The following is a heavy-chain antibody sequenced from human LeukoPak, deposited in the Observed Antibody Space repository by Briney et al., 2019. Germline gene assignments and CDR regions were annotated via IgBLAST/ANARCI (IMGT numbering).Heavy chain of an antibody. V-gene: IGHV1-18*01. CDR2: ISAYNGNT. J-gene: IGHJ4*02. D-gene: IGHD2-2*01. CDR3: ARVVVIPAAKTHGDY. Sequence: ASVKVSCKAPGYTFTSYGISWVRQAPGQGLEWMGWISAYNGNTNYAQKLQGRVTMTTDTSTSTAYMELRSLGSDDTAVYYCARVVVIPAAKTHGDYWGQGTLVTVSS. CDR1: GYTFTSYG.